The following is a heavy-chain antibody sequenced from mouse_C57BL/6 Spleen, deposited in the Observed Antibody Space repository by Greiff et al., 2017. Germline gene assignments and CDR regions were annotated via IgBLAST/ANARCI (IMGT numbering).Heavy chain of an antibody. Sequence: VQLQQPGAELVMPGASVKLSCKASGYTFTSYWMHWVKQRPGQGLEWIGEIDPSDSYTNYNQKFKGKSPLTVDKSSSPAYLQLSSLTSEDSAVYYCARSRNINPFDYWGQGTTLTVSS. J-gene: IGHJ2*01. CDR2: IDPSDSYT. CDR1: GYTFTSYW. CDR3: ARSRNINPFDY. D-gene: IGHD1-1*01. V-gene: IGHV1-69*01.